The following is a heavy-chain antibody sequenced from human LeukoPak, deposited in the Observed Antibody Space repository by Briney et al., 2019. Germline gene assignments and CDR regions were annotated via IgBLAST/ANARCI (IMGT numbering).Heavy chain of an antibody. Sequence: GRSLRLSCAASGFTFSSYGMHWVRQAPGKGLEWVAVISYDGSNKYYADSVKGRFTISRDNSKNTLYLQMNSLRAEDTAAYYCAKDLHSWSPYYYYGMDVWGQGTTVTVSS. CDR2: ISYDGSNK. D-gene: IGHD3-3*01. J-gene: IGHJ6*02. V-gene: IGHV3-30*18. CDR3: AKDLHSWSPYYYYGMDV. CDR1: GFTFSSYG.